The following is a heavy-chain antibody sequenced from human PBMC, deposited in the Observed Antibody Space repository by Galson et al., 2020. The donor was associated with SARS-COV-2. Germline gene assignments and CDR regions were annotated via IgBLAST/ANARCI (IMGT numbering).Heavy chain of an antibody. CDR2: IYYSGST. V-gene: IGHV4-39*07. CDR1: GGSISSSRYY. CDR3: ARVGDIVVVPAADVWFDP. D-gene: IGHD2-2*01. Sequence: SETLSLTCTVSGGSISSSRYYCGWIRQSPGRGLEWIGSIYYSGSTYYNPSLKSRVTISVDTSKNQFSRKLSSVTAADTAVYYCARVGDIVVVPAADVWFDPWGQGTLVTVSS. J-gene: IGHJ5*02.